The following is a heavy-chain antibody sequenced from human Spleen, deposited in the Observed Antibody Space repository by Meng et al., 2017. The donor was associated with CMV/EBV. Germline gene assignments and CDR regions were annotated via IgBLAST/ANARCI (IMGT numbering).Heavy chain of an antibody. CDR3: ARTPWGN. V-gene: IGHV3-11*04. J-gene: IGHJ4*02. CDR2: IRSSSAII. Sequence: GGSLRLSCAASGFTFSDHYMSWIRQAPGKGLELVSHIRSSSAIIFYADSVKGRFTISRDNAKNSLYLQMSSLRAEDTAVYYCARTPWGNWGQGTLVTVSS. CDR1: GFTFSDHY. D-gene: IGHD3-16*01.